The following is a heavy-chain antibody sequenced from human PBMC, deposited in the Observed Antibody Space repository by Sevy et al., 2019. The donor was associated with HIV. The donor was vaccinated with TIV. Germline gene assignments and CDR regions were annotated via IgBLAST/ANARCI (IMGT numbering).Heavy chain of an antibody. V-gene: IGHV3-23*01. CDR2: ITSTGSTT. Sequence: GGSLRLSCAASGFIFGNHAMSWVRQTPGKGLEWVSGITSTGSTTYYMDSVKGRFTISRDNSKNTLYLQMNSLRAEDTAVYYCAKELGWPLWGQGTLVTVSS. D-gene: IGHD2-15*01. J-gene: IGHJ4*02. CDR1: GFIFGNHA. CDR3: AKELGWPL.